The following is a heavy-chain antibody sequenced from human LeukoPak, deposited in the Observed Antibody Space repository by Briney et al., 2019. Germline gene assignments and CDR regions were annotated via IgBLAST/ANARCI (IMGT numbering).Heavy chain of an antibody. D-gene: IGHD1-1*01. CDR1: GGSFSGYY. CDR2: INHSGST. J-gene: IGHJ6*02. CDR3: ARVGGTNYYYYGMDV. Sequence: SETLSLTCAVYGGSFSGYYWSWIRQPPGKGLEWIGEINHSGSTNYNPSLKSRVTISVDTSKNQFSLKLSSVTTADTAVYYCARVGGTNYYYYGMDVWGQGTTVTVSS. V-gene: IGHV4-34*01.